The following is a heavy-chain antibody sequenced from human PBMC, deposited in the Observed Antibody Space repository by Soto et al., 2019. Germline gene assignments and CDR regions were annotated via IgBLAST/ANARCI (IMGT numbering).Heavy chain of an antibody. CDR1: GFTFNTYG. CDR3: AKVWFYYGSRKAYYYHGMDV. Sequence: GGSLRLSCAASGFTFNTYGMHWVRQAPGKGLEWVAVIAYDGSNKYYAGSVKGRFTISRDNSKNTMYLQMNSLSPEDTAVYYCAKVWFYYGSRKAYYYHGMDVWGRGTTVTVSS. V-gene: IGHV3-30*18. CDR2: IAYDGSNK. D-gene: IGHD3-10*01. J-gene: IGHJ6*02.